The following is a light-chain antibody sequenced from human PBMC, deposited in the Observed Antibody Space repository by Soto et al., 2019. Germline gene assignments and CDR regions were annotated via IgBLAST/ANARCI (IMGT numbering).Light chain of an antibody. J-gene: IGKJ4*01. CDR2: KAS. V-gene: IGKV1-5*03. CDR3: IQASNHPLT. CDR1: QSISSW. Sequence: DMQRTQSRSSLSSSVGERVTITCRASQSISSWLAWYQQKPGKAPKLLIYKASSLESGVPSRFSGSGSGTDFTLTISSLQPEDFATYYCIQASNHPLTFAGGTKLDI.